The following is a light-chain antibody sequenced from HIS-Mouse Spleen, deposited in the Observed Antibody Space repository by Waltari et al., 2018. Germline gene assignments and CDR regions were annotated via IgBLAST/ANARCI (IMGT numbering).Light chain of an antibody. CDR3: QQYNSYSRT. Sequence: DIQMTQSPSTLSASVGDRVTITCRASQSISSWWAWYQQKPGKAPKLLIYKASSLESGVPSRFSGSGSGTEFTLTISSLQPDEFATYYCQQYNSYSRTFGQGTKVEIK. CDR1: QSISSW. V-gene: IGKV1-5*03. CDR2: KAS. J-gene: IGKJ1*01.